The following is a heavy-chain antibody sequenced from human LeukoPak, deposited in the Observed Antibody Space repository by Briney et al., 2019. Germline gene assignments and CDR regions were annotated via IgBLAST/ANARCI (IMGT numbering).Heavy chain of an antibody. Sequence: GGSLRLSCAASGFTFSSYAMSWVRQAPGKGLEWVSAISGSGGSTYYADSVQGRFTISRDNSKNTLYLQMNSLRAEDTAVYYCAKGSSSSWNRYYFDYWGQGTLVTVSS. V-gene: IGHV3-23*01. CDR3: AKGSSSSWNRYYFDY. J-gene: IGHJ4*02. D-gene: IGHD6-13*01. CDR1: GFTFSSYA. CDR2: ISGSGGST.